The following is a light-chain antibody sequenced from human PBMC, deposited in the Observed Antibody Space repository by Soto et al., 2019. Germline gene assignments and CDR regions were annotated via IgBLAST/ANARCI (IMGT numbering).Light chain of an antibody. CDR1: QSVISN. V-gene: IGKV3-15*01. CDR2: GAS. J-gene: IGKJ1*01. CDR3: QQYNNWPPWT. Sequence: EIVMTQSPATLSVSPGERATLSCRASQSVISNFAWYQQKPGQAPRLLIYGASTRATGIPARFSGSGSGTEFTLTISSLQSEDSAVYYCQQYNNWPPWTFGHGTKVDIK.